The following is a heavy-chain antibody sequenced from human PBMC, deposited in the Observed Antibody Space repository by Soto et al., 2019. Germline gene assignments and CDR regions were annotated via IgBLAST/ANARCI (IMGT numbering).Heavy chain of an antibody. CDR3: AGRSGDYVSSCYYFHGYFDL. J-gene: IGHJ2*01. D-gene: IGHD3-22*01. CDR1: GGTFSSYA. Sequence: QVQLVQSGAEVKKPGSSVKVSCKASGGTFSSYAISWVRQAPGQGLEWMGGIIPIFGTANYAQKFQGRVTITADESTRTAYMELSSLRYEEPAVYYCAGRSGDYVSSCYYFHGYFDLWGRGTLVPVPS. V-gene: IGHV1-69*12. CDR2: IIPIFGTA.